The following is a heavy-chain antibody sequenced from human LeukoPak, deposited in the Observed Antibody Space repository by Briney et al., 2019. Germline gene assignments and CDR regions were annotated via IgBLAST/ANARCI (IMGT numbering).Heavy chain of an antibody. V-gene: IGHV4-59*08. D-gene: IGHD4-17*01. Sequence: SETLSLTCSASGGSISNYYWSWIRQPPGKGLEWIAYIYSSGNTNYNPSLKGRVTISVDTSKNQFSLKLSSVTAADTAVYYCARHPSWPDYGGTFDYWGQGTLVIVSS. CDR1: GGSISNYY. CDR2: IYSSGNT. CDR3: ARHPSWPDYGGTFDY. J-gene: IGHJ4*02.